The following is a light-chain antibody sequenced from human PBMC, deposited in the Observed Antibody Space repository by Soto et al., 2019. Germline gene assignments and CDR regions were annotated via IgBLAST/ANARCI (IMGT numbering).Light chain of an antibody. CDR2: AAS. Sequence: DIQMTQSPSSLSASVGDSVTIICRASQSISNYLNWYQQKPGKAPKLLIYAASSLQSGIPSRFSGSGSGTDLTLTIRSLQPEDFATYYCQQSYRIPRTFGQGTKLEIK. CDR3: QQSYRIPRT. CDR1: QSISNY. V-gene: IGKV1-39*01. J-gene: IGKJ2*01.